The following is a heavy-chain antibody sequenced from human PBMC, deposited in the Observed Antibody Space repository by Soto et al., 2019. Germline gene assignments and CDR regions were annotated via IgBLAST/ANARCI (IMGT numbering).Heavy chain of an antibody. V-gene: IGHV4-31*03. CDR1: GGSISSGGYY. CDR2: IYYSGST. D-gene: IGHD1-7*01. CDR3: ARVTGTTGWFDP. J-gene: IGHJ5*02. Sequence: SETLSLTCTVSGGSISSGGYYWSWIRQHPGKGLEWIGYIYYSGSTYYNPSLKSRVTISVDTSKNQFSLKLSSVTAADTAVYYCARVTGTTGWFDPWGQGTLVTVSS.